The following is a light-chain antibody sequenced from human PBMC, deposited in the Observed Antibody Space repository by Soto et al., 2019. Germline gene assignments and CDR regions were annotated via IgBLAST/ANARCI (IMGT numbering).Light chain of an antibody. J-gene: IGKJ5*01. CDR2: ETS. V-gene: IGKV3D-20*02. CDR3: QQRSNWRIN. CDR1: QSVSASR. Sequence: IVLTQSPGTLSLSPGERATLSFRASQSVSASRLAWHQQKPGQAPRLLIYETSIRAPGIPARFSGSGSGTDFTLTISSLEPEDFAVYYCQQRSNWRINFGQGTQLEIK.